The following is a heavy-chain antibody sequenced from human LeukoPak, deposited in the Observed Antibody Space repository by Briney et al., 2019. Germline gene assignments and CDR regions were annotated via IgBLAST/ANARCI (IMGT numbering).Heavy chain of an antibody. J-gene: IGHJ4*02. CDR1: GGSFSGYY. Sequence: SETLSLTCAVYGGSFSGYYWSWIRQPPGKGLEWIGYIYYSGSTNYNPSLKSRVTISVDTSKNQFSLKLSSVTAADTAVYYCARYQLGTFDYWGQGTLVTVSS. CDR2: IYYSGST. V-gene: IGHV4-59*01. D-gene: IGHD1-1*01. CDR3: ARYQLGTFDY.